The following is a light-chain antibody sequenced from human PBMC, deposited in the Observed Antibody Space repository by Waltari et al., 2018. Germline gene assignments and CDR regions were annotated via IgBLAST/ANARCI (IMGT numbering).Light chain of an antibody. CDR2: STD. CDR3: ASRDPTANAVV. CDR1: SLRTYS. J-gene: IGLJ2*01. Sequence: SSELTQDPAVSVALGQTVRITCQGDSLRTYSADWYQQRPGQAPILVLFSTDDRPSRIPDRFSGSSSRDTASLTITGTQAEDEADYYCASRDPTANAVVFGGGTKLTVL. V-gene: IGLV3-19*01.